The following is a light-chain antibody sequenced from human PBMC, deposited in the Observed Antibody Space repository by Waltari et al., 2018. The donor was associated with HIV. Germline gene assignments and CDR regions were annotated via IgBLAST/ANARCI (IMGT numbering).Light chain of an antibody. CDR1: SGSVTTDHH. CDR3: VLYMGNGIWM. Sequence: QTVVTQEPSFSVSPGGTVTLTCGLSSGSVTTDHHPSWYQQTPGQTPRTRIYVTKTRSSGVPDRFSGSILGTKAALTITGAQADDESHYYCVLYMGNGIWMFGGGTKLTVL. V-gene: IGLV8-61*01. J-gene: IGLJ3*02. CDR2: VTK.